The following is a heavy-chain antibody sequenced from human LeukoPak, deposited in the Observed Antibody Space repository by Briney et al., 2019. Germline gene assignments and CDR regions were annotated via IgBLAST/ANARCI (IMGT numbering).Heavy chain of an antibody. D-gene: IGHD3-3*01. CDR1: GFTFSNYA. V-gene: IGHV3-30-3*01. CDR2: ISYDGNNK. Sequence: GGSLRLSCAASGFTFSNYAIHWVRQAPGKGLEWVAVISYDGNNKYYADSVKGRFTIARDNSKNTLYLQMNSLRAEDTAVYYCARVLTAFPFWSGSIDYWGQGTLVTVSS. CDR3: ARVLTAFPFWSGSIDY. J-gene: IGHJ4*02.